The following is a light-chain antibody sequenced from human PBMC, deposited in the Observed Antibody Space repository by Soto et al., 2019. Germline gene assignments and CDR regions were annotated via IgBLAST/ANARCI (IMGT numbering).Light chain of an antibody. Sequence: QSVLTQPPSVSGAPGQRVTISCTGSSSNIGAGYDVHWYQQIPGTAPKLLIYGNSNRPSGVPDRFSGSKSGTSASLAITGLQAEDEADYYCQSYDSSFSLVFGGGTNLTVL. CDR3: QSYDSSFSLV. CDR2: GNS. J-gene: IGLJ2*01. CDR1: SSNIGAGYD. V-gene: IGLV1-40*01.